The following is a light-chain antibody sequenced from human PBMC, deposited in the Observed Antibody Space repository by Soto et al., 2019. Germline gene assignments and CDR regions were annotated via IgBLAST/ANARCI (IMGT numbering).Light chain of an antibody. CDR3: QQYYSAPLT. Sequence: DIVMTQSPDSLAVSLGERATINCKSSQSVLYNSNNHNYLAWYQQKPGQPPKLLIYWASTRESGVPDRFSGSGSGTDFTLTISSLQTEDVAVYYCQQYYSAPLTFGPGTKVDIK. J-gene: IGKJ3*01. V-gene: IGKV4-1*01. CDR2: WAS. CDR1: QSVLYNSNNHNY.